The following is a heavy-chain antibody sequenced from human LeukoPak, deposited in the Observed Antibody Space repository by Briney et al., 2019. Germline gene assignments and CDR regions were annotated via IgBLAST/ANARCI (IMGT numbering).Heavy chain of an antibody. J-gene: IGHJ5*02. V-gene: IGHV4-61*02. Sequence: SETLSLTCTVSGGSISSGSYYWSWIRQPAGKGLEWIGRIYTSGSTNYNPSLKSRVTISVDTSKNQFSLKLSSVTAADTAVYYCARGIAAAGMSFDPWGQGTLVTVSS. CDR3: ARGIAAAGMSFDP. CDR1: GGSISSGSYY. D-gene: IGHD6-13*01. CDR2: IYTSGST.